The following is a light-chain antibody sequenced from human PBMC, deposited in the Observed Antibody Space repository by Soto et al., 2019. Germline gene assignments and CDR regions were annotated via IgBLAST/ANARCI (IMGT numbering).Light chain of an antibody. Sequence: DNQMTQSPSSLSASVGDRVTITCRASQSISSYLNWYQQKPGKAPKLLIYAASSLQSGVPSRFSGSGSGTDFTLNISSLQPEDFATYYCQQSYSTPRTFGQGTKVDIK. CDR1: QSISSY. J-gene: IGKJ1*01. CDR3: QQSYSTPRT. CDR2: AAS. V-gene: IGKV1-39*01.